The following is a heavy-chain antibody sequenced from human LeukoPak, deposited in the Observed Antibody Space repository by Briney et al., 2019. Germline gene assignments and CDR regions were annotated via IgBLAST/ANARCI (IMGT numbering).Heavy chain of an antibody. V-gene: IGHV3-49*04. CDR1: GFTFGDYA. J-gene: IGHJ6*02. CDR3: TRQRLLGDYYYYGMDV. Sequence: GGSLRLSCTASGFTFGDYAMSWVRQAPGKGLGWVGFIRSKAYGGTTEYAASVKGRFTISRDDSKSIAYLQMNSLKTEDTAVYYCTRQRLLGDYYYYGMDVWGRGTTVTVSS. D-gene: IGHD3-22*01. CDR2: IRSKAYGGTT.